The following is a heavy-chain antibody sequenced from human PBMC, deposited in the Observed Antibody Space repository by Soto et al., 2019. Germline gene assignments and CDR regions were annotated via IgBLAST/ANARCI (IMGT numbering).Heavy chain of an antibody. CDR3: AHQTSGISMVRGDNQFYNWFDP. CDR1: GCSLSTSGVG. Sequence: GPTMVNPTPALTLTCTSSGCSLSTSGVGVGWIRQPPGKALEWLALIYWNDDKRYSPSLKSRLTITKDTSKNQVVLTMTNMDPVDTATYYCAHQTSGISMVRGDNQFYNWFDPWRQGPLVPAS. CDR2: IYWNDDK. V-gene: IGHV2-5*01. D-gene: IGHD3-10*01. J-gene: IGHJ5*02.